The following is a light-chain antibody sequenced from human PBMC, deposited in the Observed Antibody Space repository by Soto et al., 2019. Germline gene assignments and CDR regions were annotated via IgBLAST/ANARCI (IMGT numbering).Light chain of an antibody. Sequence: QSVLTQPPSVSGAPGQRVTISCTGSSSNIGAGYDVHWYQQVPGTAPKLLIYGNTNRPSGVPDRLSGSKSGTSASLAITGLQAEDEADYYCQSYDSSLSGVVFGGGTQLTVL. J-gene: IGLJ2*01. CDR2: GNT. V-gene: IGLV1-40*01. CDR3: QSYDSSLSGVV. CDR1: SSNIGAGYD.